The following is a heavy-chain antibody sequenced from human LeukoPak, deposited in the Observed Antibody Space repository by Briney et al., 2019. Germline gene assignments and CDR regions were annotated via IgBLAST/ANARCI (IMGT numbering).Heavy chain of an antibody. J-gene: IGHJ6*03. CDR1: GGTFNIYA. V-gene: IGHV1-69*05. D-gene: IGHD5-24*01. CDR3: ASGSLGDGYGVGDYYQYMDV. CDR2: IIPLFGTA. Sequence: ASVTISFTASGGTFNIYAISWVRQAPGQGLEWMGGIIPLFGTANYAQEFQGRVTFTTDESASTAYMEVSSLRSEDTAVYYCASGSLGDGYGVGDYYQYMDVWGKGTTVTVSS.